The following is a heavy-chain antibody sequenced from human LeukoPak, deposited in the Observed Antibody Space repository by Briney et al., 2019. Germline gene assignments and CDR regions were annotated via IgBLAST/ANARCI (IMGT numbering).Heavy chain of an antibody. V-gene: IGHV3-23*01. CDR1: GFTFNTYW. Sequence: PGGSLRLSCAASGFTFNTYWMSWVRQAPGKGLEWVSAISGSGDRRNYADSVKGRFTISRDISKNTLYLQMNSLRAEDTAVYYCAKGPKQLLVGSRGYYFDSWGQGTLVTVSS. CDR3: AKGPKQLLVGSRGYYFDS. CDR2: ISGSGDRR. J-gene: IGHJ4*02. D-gene: IGHD6-13*01.